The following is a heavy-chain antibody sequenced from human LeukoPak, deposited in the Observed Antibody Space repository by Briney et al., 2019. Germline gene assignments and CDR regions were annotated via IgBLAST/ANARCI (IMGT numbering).Heavy chain of an antibody. Sequence: PSETLSLTCSVPGDSISTSSYFWGWIRQPPGKGLEWIGSILYSGTTYYKPSLKSRVTISVDTSKNQFSLELTSVTAADTAVYYCARHRWTGTSNFDYWGQGSGVTVSS. J-gene: IGHJ4*02. CDR3: ARHRWTGTSNFDY. D-gene: IGHD1-1*01. CDR2: ILYSGTT. CDR1: GDSISTSSYF. V-gene: IGHV4-39*01.